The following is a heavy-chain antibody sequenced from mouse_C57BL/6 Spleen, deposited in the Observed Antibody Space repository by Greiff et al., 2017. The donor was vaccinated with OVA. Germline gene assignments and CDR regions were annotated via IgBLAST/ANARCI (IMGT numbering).Heavy chain of an antibody. J-gene: IGHJ4*01. D-gene: IGHD2-1*01. CDR2: IYPGSGNT. Sequence: QVQLQQSGAELVRPGASVKLSCKASGYTFTDYYINWVKQRPGQGLEWIARIYPGSGNTYYNEKFKGKATLTAEKSSSTAYMQLSSLTSEDSAVYFCARGGGNYEDAMDYWGQGTSVTVSS. CDR3: ARGGGNYEDAMDY. V-gene: IGHV1-76*01. CDR1: GYTFTDYY.